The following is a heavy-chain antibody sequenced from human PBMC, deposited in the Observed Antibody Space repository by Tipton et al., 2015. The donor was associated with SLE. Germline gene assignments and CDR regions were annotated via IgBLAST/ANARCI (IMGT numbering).Heavy chain of an antibody. J-gene: IGHJ2*01. CDR3: ARRRYSSSSRPHWYFDL. V-gene: IGHV4-59*01. Sequence: LRLSCTVSGGSISSYYWSWIRQPPGKGLEWIGYNYYSGSTNYNPSLKSRVTISVDTSKNQFSPKLSSVTAADTAVYYCARRRYSSSSRPHWYFDLWGRGTLVTVSS. D-gene: IGHD6-6*01. CDR1: GGSISSYY. CDR2: NYYSGST.